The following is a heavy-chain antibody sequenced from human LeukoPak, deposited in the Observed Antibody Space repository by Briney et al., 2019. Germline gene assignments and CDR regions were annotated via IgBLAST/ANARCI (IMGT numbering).Heavy chain of an antibody. CDR2: IYYSGST. CDR1: GGSISSYY. CDR3: ARGIEEYDFWSGYHDY. J-gene: IGHJ4*02. D-gene: IGHD3-3*01. V-gene: IGHV4-59*08. Sequence: SETLSLTCTVSGGSISSYYWSWIRQPPGKGLEWIGYIYYSGSTYYNPSLKSRVTISVDTSKNQFSLKLSSVTAADTAVYYCARGIEEYDFWSGYHDYWGQGTLVTVSS.